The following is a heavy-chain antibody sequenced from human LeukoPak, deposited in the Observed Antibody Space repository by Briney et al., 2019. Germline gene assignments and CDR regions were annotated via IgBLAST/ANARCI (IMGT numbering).Heavy chain of an antibody. D-gene: IGHD5-12*01. CDR2: IKQDGSEK. CDR1: GFTFSSYW. CDR3: ANGGYGAYYFDY. V-gene: IGHV3-7*01. J-gene: IGHJ4*02. Sequence: GGPLRLSCAGSGFTFSSYWMSWVRQAPGKGLEWVANIKQDGSEKYYVYSVKGRFTISRDNAKNSLYLQMNSLRAEDTAVYYCANGGYGAYYFDYWGQGTLVTVSS.